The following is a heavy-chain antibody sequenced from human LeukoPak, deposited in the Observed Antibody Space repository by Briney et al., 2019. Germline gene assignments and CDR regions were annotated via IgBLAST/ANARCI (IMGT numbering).Heavy chain of an antibody. CDR3: ASRSVVPANYYYYYMDV. V-gene: IGHV4-38-2*01. CDR2: IYHSGST. D-gene: IGHD2-2*01. Sequence: PSETLSLTCAVSGYSISSGYYWGWIRQPPGKGLEWIGSIYHSGSTYYNPSLKSRVTISVDTSKNQFSLKLSSVTAADTAVYYCASRSVVPANYYYYYMDVWGKGTTVTVSS. CDR1: GYSISSGYY. J-gene: IGHJ6*03.